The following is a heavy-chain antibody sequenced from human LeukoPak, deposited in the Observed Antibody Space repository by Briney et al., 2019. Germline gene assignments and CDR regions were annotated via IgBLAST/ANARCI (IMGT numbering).Heavy chain of an antibody. CDR1: GFTFSSYS. CDR3: ARNIAAASGYYYGMDV. D-gene: IGHD6-13*01. V-gene: IGHV3-21*01. Sequence: PGGSLRLSCAASGFTFSSYSMNWVRQAPGKGLVWVSSISSSSSYIYYADSVKGRFTISRDNAKNSLYLQMNSLRAEDTAVYYCARNIAAASGYYYGMDVWGQGTTVTVSS. J-gene: IGHJ6*02. CDR2: ISSSSSYI.